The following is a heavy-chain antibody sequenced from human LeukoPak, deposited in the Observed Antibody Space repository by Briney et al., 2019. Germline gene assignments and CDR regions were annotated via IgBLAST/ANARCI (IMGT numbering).Heavy chain of an antibody. CDR3: GRLRMTGTNRGWFDP. CDR2: VYSSGST. Sequence: KPSEPLSLPCPVSGGSISSSSFFWGWIRQPPGKGLEWIGSVYSSGSTYYNSSLASRVTISVDTSKNQFSLKLSSVTAADTAVYSCGRLRMTGTNRGWFDPWGQGTLVTVSS. D-gene: IGHD1-20*01. V-gene: IGHV4-39*01. J-gene: IGHJ5*02. CDR1: GGSISSSSFF.